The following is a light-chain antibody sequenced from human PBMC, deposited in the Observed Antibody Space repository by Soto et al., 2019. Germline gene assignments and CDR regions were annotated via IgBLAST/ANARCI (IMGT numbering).Light chain of an antibody. Sequence: QSALTQPASVSGSPGQSITISCTGTSSDVGNYIFVSWYRQHPGKAPKLMIYDINNRPSGVSNRFSGSKSGNTASLTISGLQAEDEADYFCSSYTSSQAYVFGTGTKVTV. CDR3: SSYTSSQAYV. CDR1: SSDVGNYIF. CDR2: DIN. J-gene: IGLJ1*01. V-gene: IGLV2-14*01.